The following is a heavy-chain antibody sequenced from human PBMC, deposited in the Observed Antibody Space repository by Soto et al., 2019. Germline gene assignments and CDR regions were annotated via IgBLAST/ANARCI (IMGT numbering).Heavy chain of an antibody. CDR2: IYYSGST. V-gene: IGHV4-59*08. CDR3: ARVKKYWDSSGNWFDP. J-gene: IGHJ5*02. Sequence: SETLSLTCTVSGGSISSYYWSWIRQPPGKGLEWIGYIYYSGSTNYNPSLKSRVTISVDTSKNQFSLKLSSVTAADTAVYYCARVKKYWDSSGNWFDPWGQGTLVTVSS. CDR1: GGSISSYY. D-gene: IGHD3-22*01.